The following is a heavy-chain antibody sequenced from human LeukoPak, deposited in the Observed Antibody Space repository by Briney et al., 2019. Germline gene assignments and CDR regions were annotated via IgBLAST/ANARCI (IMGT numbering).Heavy chain of an antibody. D-gene: IGHD3-3*01. V-gene: IGHV3-53*01. CDR2: IYSDGTT. J-gene: IGHJ5*02. CDR3: TKSDWFDP. Sequence: PGGSLRLSCAASGFTVSSNYMSWVRQAPGKGLEWVSVIYSDGTTVYADSVKGRFTISRDNSKNTLFLQMNSLRVEDTAVYYCTKSDWFDPWGQGTLVTVSS. CDR1: GFTVSSNY.